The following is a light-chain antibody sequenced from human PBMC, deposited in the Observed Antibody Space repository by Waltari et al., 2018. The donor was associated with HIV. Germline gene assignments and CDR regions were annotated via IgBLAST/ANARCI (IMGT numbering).Light chain of an antibody. CDR3: QQYYTTPYT. V-gene: IGKV4-1*01. Sequence: DIVMSQSPDSLAVSMGERATINWKSSQSVFHSSNNKNYLVWYHQKAGQPPKMLIYWASTRESGVPDRFSGSGSGTEFTLTISSLQAEDVAVYYCQQYYTTPYTFGQGTKLEIK. J-gene: IGKJ2*01. CDR1: QSVFHSSNNKNY. CDR2: WAS.